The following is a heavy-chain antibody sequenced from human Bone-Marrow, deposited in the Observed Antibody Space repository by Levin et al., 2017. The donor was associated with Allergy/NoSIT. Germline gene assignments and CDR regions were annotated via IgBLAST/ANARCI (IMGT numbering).Heavy chain of an antibody. J-gene: IGHJ5*02. Sequence: HAGGSLRLSCVASGFTFSTYAMTWVRQAPGKGLEWVSVISSSTNKTYYADSVKGRFIISRDNSKSTLYLQMNSLRADDTAVYYCAKPFREWNSGSWFWFDPWGHGTLVTVSS. V-gene: IGHV3-23*01. D-gene: IGHD6-13*01. CDR3: AKPFREWNSGSWFWFDP. CDR1: GFTFSTYA. CDR2: ISSSTNKT.